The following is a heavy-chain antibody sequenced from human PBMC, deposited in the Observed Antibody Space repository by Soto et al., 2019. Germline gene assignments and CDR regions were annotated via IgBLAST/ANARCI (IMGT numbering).Heavy chain of an antibody. J-gene: IGHJ6*02. V-gene: IGHV1-69*01. CDR1: GGTFSSYA. D-gene: IGHD4-17*01. Sequence: QVQLVQSGAEVKKPGSSVKVSCKASGGTFSSYAISWVRQAPGQGLEWMGGIIPIFGTANYAQKFQGRVTITADESTSTAYMELSSLRSEDTAVYYCARDIYGEYGLLRYYYGMDVWGQGTTVTVSS. CDR2: IIPIFGTA. CDR3: ARDIYGEYGLLRYYYGMDV.